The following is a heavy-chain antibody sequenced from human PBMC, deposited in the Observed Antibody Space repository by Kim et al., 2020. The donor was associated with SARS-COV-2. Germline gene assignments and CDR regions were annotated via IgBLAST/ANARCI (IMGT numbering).Heavy chain of an antibody. D-gene: IGHD3-10*01. CDR3: ARHIYGSGSFSPPSDY. Sequence: SLKSRVTISVDTSKNQFSLKLSSVTAADTAVYYCARHIYGSGSFSPPSDYWGQGTLVTVSS. V-gene: IGHV4-39*01. J-gene: IGHJ4*02.